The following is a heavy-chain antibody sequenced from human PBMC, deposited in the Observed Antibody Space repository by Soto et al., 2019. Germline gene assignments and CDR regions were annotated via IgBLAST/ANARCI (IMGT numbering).Heavy chain of an antibody. CDR1: GYTFTSYD. CDR3: ARQLRDIAATPLGPYNWFDP. CDR2: MNPNSGNT. Sequence: GASVKVSCKASGYTFTSYDINWVRQATGQGLEWMGWMNPNSGNTGYAQKFQGRVTMTRNTSISTAYMELSSLRSEDTAVYYCARQLRDIAATPLGPYNWFDPWGQGTLVTVSS. V-gene: IGHV1-8*01. J-gene: IGHJ5*02. D-gene: IGHD6-13*01.